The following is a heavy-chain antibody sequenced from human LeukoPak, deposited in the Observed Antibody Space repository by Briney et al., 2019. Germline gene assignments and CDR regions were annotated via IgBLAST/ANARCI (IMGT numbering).Heavy chain of an antibody. J-gene: IGHJ6*03. Sequence: SETLSLTCTVSGGSISSSSYYWGWIRQPPGKGLEWVGSIFYSGDTYYNPSLKSRVTISVDTSKNQFSLKLSSVTAADTAVYYCARHHRYSSFPWYMDVWGKGTTVTVSS. D-gene: IGHD6-13*01. CDR3: ARHHRYSSFPWYMDV. CDR1: GGSISSSSYY. V-gene: IGHV4-39*01. CDR2: IFYSGDT.